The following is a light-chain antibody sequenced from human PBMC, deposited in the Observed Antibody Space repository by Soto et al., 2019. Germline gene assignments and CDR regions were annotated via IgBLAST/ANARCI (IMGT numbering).Light chain of an antibody. CDR3: QQYGGSFPP. Sequence: EIVLTQSPGTLSLSPGERATLSCRASQSVSSTYFAWYQQRPGQAPRLLIYDASNRAPGTPDRFSGSGSGTDFTLTISRLEPEDVAVYYCQQYGGSFPPFGQGTKVEIK. J-gene: IGKJ1*01. CDR2: DAS. CDR1: QSVSSTY. V-gene: IGKV3-20*01.